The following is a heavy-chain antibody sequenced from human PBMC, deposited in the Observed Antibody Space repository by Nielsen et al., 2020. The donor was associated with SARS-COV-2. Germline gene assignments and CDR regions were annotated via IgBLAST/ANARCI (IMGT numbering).Heavy chain of an antibody. J-gene: IGHJ6*02. V-gene: IGHV3-48*01. CDR1: GLTFTTYN. CDR3: ATDLTYGSPAHYFYQMDV. Sequence: GESLKISCRVSGLTFTTYNMNWVRQAPGKGLEWVAYINSNGRTTHHADSVKGRFTISRDNIRDSVYLQMNGLRGDDTAVYYCATDLTYGSPAHYFYQMDVWGQGTTVNVSS. CDR2: INSNGRTT. D-gene: IGHD5-24*01.